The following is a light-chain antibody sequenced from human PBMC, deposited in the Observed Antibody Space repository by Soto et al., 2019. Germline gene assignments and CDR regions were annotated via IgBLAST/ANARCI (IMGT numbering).Light chain of an antibody. CDR2: NAS. J-gene: IGKJ2*01. Sequence: EIVSTQSPATLSLSPGERATLSCRDSQSVSSYLAWYQQKPGQAPRLLIYNASKRATGIPARFSGSGSGTDFTLTISSLEPEDSAVYYCQQRANWPHTFGQGTKLEIK. CDR3: QQRANWPHT. V-gene: IGKV3-11*01. CDR1: QSVSSY.